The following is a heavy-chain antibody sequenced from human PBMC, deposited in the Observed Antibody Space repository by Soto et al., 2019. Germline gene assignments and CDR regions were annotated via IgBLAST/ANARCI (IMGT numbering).Heavy chain of an antibody. Sequence: LSLTCTVSGVSTSSGGYFWSWIRQLPGKGLEWIGYIYYSGSTYYNPSLKSRVSISVEASMNQISLRLSSATAADTAVYYCARNDYASSPYLSRRQHALDIWGQGTMVTVSS. CDR3: ARNDYASSPYLSRRQHALDI. V-gene: IGHV4-31*03. J-gene: IGHJ3*02. CDR1: GVSTSSGGYF. D-gene: IGHD3-22*01. CDR2: IYYSGST.